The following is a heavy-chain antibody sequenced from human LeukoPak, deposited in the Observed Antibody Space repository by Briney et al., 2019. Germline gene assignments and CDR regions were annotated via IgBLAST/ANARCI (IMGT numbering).Heavy chain of an antibody. V-gene: IGHV4-39*07. J-gene: IGHJ4*02. D-gene: IGHD1-1*01. Sequence: SETLSLTCTVSGGSISSSNYYWGWLRQPPGKGLEWIGSIYYSGITYYNPSLKSRFTISVDTSRNQFSLRLNSVTAADTAVYYCARDSLITKEFDYWGQGTLVTVSS. CDR1: GGSISSSNYY. CDR2: IYYSGIT. CDR3: ARDSLITKEFDY.